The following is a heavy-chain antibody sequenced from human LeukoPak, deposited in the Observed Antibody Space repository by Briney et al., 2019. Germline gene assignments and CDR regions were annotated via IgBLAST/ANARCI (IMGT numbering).Heavy chain of an antibody. D-gene: IGHD2-15*01. V-gene: IGHV3-23*01. Sequence: GGSLRLSCAASGFTLKTYAMSGVRQAPGEGREGVSTLGSSANTYYAASVKGRFTISRDNSRNTLYLQMNTLKVGDTAVYYCAKRGGGVVLVDTTRYYFDSWGQGTLVTVSS. CDR2: LGSSANT. CDR3: AKRGGGVVLVDTTRYYFDS. CDR1: GFTLKTYA. J-gene: IGHJ4*02.